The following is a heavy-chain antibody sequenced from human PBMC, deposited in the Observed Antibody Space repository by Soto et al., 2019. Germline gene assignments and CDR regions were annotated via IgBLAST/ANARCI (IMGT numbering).Heavy chain of an antibody. CDR3: ARGLHYDILTGPYDNWFDP. J-gene: IGHJ5*02. CDR2: INAGNGNT. Sequence: ASVKVSCKASGYTFTSYARHWVRQAPGQRLEWMGWINAGNGNTKYSQKFQGRVTITRDTSASTAYMELSSLRSEDTAVYYCARGLHYDILTGPYDNWFDPWGHGTLVTRSS. CDR1: GYTFTSYA. V-gene: IGHV1-3*01. D-gene: IGHD3-9*01.